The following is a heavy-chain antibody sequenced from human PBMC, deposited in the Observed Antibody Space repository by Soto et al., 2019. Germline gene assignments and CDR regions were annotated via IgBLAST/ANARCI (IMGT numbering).Heavy chain of an antibody. CDR2: INANAIDT. D-gene: IGHD2-8*01. Sequence: GASLSLSCAAPGFLFGNHGMTWVRQAPGRALEWVSTINANAIDTHYADSVKGRFTISRDNSKSTLDLQMNSLRAEDTAICYCVSWVSAHFDFWGPGTLVTASS. J-gene: IGHJ4*02. CDR1: GFLFGNHG. CDR3: VSWVSAHFDF. V-gene: IGHV3-23*01.